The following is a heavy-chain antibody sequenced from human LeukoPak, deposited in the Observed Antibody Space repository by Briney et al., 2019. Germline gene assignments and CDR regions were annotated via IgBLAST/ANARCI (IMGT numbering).Heavy chain of an antibody. Sequence: PGGSLRLSCAVSGFTFSSYAMSWVRQAPGKGLEWVSIISSSSSTIYYADSVKGRFTISRDNAKNSLYLQMNSLRAEDTAVYYCARGLQQLVEVDLDPWGQGTLVTVSS. D-gene: IGHD6-13*01. V-gene: IGHV3-48*04. J-gene: IGHJ5*02. CDR3: ARGLQQLVEVDLDP. CDR2: ISSSSSTI. CDR1: GFTFSSYA.